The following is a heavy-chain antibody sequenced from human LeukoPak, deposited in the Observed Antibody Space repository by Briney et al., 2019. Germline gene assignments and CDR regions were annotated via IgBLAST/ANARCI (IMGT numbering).Heavy chain of an antibody. Sequence: GGSLRLSCAASGFTFSDYYMSWIRQAPGKGLEWVSYISSSSSYTNYADSVKGRFTISRDNAKNSLYLQMNSLRAEDTAVYYCARSKASSGYYSWFDPWGQGTLVTVPS. CDR3: ARSKASSGYYSWFDP. V-gene: IGHV3-11*06. J-gene: IGHJ5*02. D-gene: IGHD3-22*01. CDR2: ISSSSSYT. CDR1: GFTFSDYY.